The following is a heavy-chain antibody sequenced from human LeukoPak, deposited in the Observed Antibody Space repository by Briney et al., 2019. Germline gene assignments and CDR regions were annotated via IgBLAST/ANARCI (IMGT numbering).Heavy chain of an antibody. Sequence: PSETLSLTCAVYGGSFSGYYWSWIRQPPGKGLEWIGEINHSGSTNYNPSLKSRVTISVDTSKNQFSLKLSSVTAADTAVHYCAGHRNWGQGTLVTVSS. CDR2: INHSGST. J-gene: IGHJ4*02. CDR1: GGSFSGYY. CDR3: AGHRN. V-gene: IGHV4-34*01.